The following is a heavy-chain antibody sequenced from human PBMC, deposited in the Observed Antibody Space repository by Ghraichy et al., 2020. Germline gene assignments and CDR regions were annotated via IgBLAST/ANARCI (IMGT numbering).Heavy chain of an antibody. Sequence: GESLNISCVAAGFTVSSKYMTWVRQAPGKGLEWVSVIYTGDITDYADSVKGRLTISRDNSKNTLSLQMNSLRAEDTAVYYCAGESSGYYYGGEGGMDVWGQGTTVTVSS. CDR2: IYTGDIT. CDR3: AGESSGYYYGGEGGMDV. J-gene: IGHJ6*02. V-gene: IGHV3-53*01. CDR1: GFTVSSKY. D-gene: IGHD3-22*01.